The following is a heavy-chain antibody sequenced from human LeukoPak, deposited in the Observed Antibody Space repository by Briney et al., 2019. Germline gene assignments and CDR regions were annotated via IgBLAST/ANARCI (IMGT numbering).Heavy chain of an antibody. J-gene: IGHJ3*02. V-gene: IGHV3-7*01. CDR3: ARDDSSSWLDAFDI. CDR2: IKQDGSDK. CDR1: GFTFSSYA. D-gene: IGHD6-13*01. Sequence: GRSLRLSCAASGFTFSSYAMHWVRQAPGKGLEWVANIKQDGSDKHYVDSVKGRFTISRDNTKNSLYLQMNSLRAEDTAVCYCARDDSSSWLDAFDIWGQGTMVTVSS.